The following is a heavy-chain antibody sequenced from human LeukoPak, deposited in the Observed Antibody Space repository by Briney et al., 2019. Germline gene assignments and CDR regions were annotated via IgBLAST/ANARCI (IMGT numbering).Heavy chain of an antibody. J-gene: IGHJ4*02. Sequence: SETLTLTCAVPGGSFSSSNWWGWLRQPPGKGLEWIGEIYHSGSTNYNPSLKSRVTISVDKSKNQFSLKMSSVTAADTAVYYCASRGGGDYWGQGTLVTVSS. V-gene: IGHV4-4*02. D-gene: IGHD2-15*01. CDR2: IYHSGST. CDR3: ASRGGGDY. CDR1: GGSFSSSNW.